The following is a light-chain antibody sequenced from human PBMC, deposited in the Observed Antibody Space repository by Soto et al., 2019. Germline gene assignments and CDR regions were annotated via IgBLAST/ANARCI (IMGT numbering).Light chain of an antibody. CDR1: SSDVGGYNY. Sequence: QSALTQPASVSGSPGQSITISCTGTSSDVGGYNYVSWYQQHPGKAPKLIIYDVSNRPSGVSYRFSASKSGSTASLTISGLQAEDEADYYCSSYSSNTTHVVFGGGTKVTVL. V-gene: IGLV2-14*01. CDR2: DVS. J-gene: IGLJ2*01. CDR3: SSYSSNTTHVV.